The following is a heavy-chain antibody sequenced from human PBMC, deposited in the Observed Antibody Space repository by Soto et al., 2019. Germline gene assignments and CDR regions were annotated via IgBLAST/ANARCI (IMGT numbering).Heavy chain of an antibody. CDR2: IKGEADGGTT. D-gene: IGHD3-22*01. J-gene: IGHJ4*02. CDR3: TTGLSNGYYNFDY. CDR1: GFTFSNAW. V-gene: IGHV3-15*01. Sequence: HLVESGGGLVKPGGSLRLSCAASGFTFSNAWMSWVRQAPGKGLEWVGRIKGEADGGTTDYAAPVKGRNIISRHHSKDTLQLQMNSLKTDDTAVYYCTTGLSNGYYNFDYWGQGTPVTVSS.